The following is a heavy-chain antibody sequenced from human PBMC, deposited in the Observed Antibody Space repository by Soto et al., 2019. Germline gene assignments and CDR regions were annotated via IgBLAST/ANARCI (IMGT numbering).Heavy chain of an antibody. CDR3: AKQIYGGNS. CDR1: GFTFSASA. CDR2: IRSKANNYAT. J-gene: IGHJ4*02. Sequence: GGSLRLSCATSGFTFSASAMHWVRQVSGKGLEWIARIRSKANNYATTYAPSVKGRFTISRDDSENTVYLQMNSLRTEDTAIYYCAKQIYGGNSWGQGTLVTVSS. V-gene: IGHV3-73*01. D-gene: IGHD2-21*02.